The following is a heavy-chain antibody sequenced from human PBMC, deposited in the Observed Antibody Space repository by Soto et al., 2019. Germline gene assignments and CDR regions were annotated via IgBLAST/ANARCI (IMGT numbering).Heavy chain of an antibody. CDR3: ARVPIAVAGTFDY. D-gene: IGHD6-19*01. V-gene: IGHV1-2*02. CDR2: INPNSGGT. CDR1: GYTFTGYY. Sequence: ASVKVSCKASGYTFTGYYMHWVRQAPGQGLEWMGWINPNSGGTNYAQKFQGRVTMTRDTSISTAYMELSRLRSDDTAVYYCARVPIAVAGTFDYWGQGTLVTASS. J-gene: IGHJ4*02.